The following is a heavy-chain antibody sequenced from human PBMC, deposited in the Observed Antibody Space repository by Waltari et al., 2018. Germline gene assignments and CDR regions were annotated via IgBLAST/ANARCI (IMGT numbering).Heavy chain of an antibody. CDR3: ARDYYGSGSYYKVGNWFDP. D-gene: IGHD3-10*01. V-gene: IGHV4-31*03. CDR1: GGSISSGGYY. Sequence: QVQLQESGPGLVKPSQTMSLTCTVSGGSISSGGYYWSWIRQHPGKGLEWIGYIYYSGSTYYNPSLKSRVTISVDTSKNHFSLKLSSVTAADTAVYYCARDYYGSGSYYKVGNWFDPWGQGTLVTVSS. CDR2: IYYSGST. J-gene: IGHJ5*02.